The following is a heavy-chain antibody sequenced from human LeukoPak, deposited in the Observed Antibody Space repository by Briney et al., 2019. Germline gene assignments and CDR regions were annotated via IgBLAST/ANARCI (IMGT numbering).Heavy chain of an antibody. J-gene: IGHJ3*02. CDR3: ARDQDYGDYGGYAFDI. D-gene: IGHD4-17*01. V-gene: IGHV4-59*01. CDR2: IYYSGST. Sequence: SETLSLTCTVSGGSISSYYWSWIRQPPGKGLEWIGYIYYSGSTNYNPSLKSRVTISVDTSENQFSLKLSSVTAADTAVYYCARDQDYGDYGGYAFDIWGQGTMVTVSS. CDR1: GGSISSYY.